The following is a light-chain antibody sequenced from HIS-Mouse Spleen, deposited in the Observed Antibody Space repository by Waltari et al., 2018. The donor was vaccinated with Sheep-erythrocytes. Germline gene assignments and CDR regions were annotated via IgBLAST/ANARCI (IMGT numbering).Light chain of an antibody. CDR1: QSVLYSSNNKNY. CDR2: WAS. CDR3: QQYYSTPFT. Sequence: DIVMTQSPDSLAVSLGERATINCQSSQSVLYSSNNKNYLAWYQQKPGQPPKLLIYWASTRESGVPDRCSGSGSGTEFTLTISSLQAEDVAVYYCQQYYSTPFTFGPGTKVDIK. J-gene: IGKJ3*01. V-gene: IGKV4-1*01.